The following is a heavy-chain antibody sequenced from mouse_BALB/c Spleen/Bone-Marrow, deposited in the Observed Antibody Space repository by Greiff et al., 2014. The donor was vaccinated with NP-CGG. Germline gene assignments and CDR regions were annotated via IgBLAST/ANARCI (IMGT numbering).Heavy chain of an antibody. V-gene: IGHV1-5*01. Sequence: EVHLVESGTVLARPGASVKMSCKASGYTFTRYWMHWVKQRPGQGLEWIGAIYPGNGDTTYNQHFKDKAKLTAVTSTNTAYMEVGSLTNEDSAVYYCTNYFGSSDAMDYWGQGTSVTVSS. CDR1: GYTFTRYW. CDR2: IYPGNGDT. D-gene: IGHD1-1*01. J-gene: IGHJ4*01. CDR3: TNYFGSSDAMDY.